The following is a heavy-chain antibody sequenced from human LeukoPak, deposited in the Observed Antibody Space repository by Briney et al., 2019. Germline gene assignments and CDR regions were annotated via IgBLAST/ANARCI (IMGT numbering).Heavy chain of an antibody. CDR1: GFTFSSYA. D-gene: IGHD2-15*01. Sequence: PGGSLRLSCAASGFTFSSYAMSWVRQAPEKGLEYVSAISTNGGGTYYANSVKGRFTISRDNSKNTLYLQMGSLRAEDMAVYYCARYCSGVSCYSGYDYWGQGTLVTVSS. J-gene: IGHJ4*02. CDR3: ARYCSGVSCYSGYDY. V-gene: IGHV3-64*01. CDR2: ISTNGGGT.